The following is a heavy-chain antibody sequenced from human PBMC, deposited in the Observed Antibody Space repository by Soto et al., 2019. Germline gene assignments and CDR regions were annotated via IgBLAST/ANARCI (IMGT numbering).Heavy chain of an antibody. J-gene: IGHJ4*02. V-gene: IGHV1-46*01. CDR2: INPSGGST. Sequence: SVKVSCKASGYTFTIYYMHCVLQAPGQGLEWMGIINPSGGSTSYAQKFQGRVTMTRGTSTSTVYMELSSLRSEDTAVYYCARDLGSSAQFDYWGQGTLVTVSS. CDR1: GYTFTIYY. D-gene: IGHD6-6*01. CDR3: ARDLGSSAQFDY.